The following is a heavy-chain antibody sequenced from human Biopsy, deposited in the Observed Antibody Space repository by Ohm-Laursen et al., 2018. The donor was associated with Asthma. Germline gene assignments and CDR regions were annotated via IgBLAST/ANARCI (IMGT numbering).Heavy chain of an antibody. V-gene: IGHV3-33*03. CDR3: TRTTVTTPFDY. Sequence: SLRLSCSAPGFTFSSYVMHWVRQAPGKGLEWVALIRFDGSDRYYADSVKGRFTISRDNSKNTLYLQMNSLGAEDTAVYYCTRTTVTTPFDYWGQGTLVTVSS. D-gene: IGHD4-17*01. CDR2: IRFDGSDR. J-gene: IGHJ4*02. CDR1: GFTFSSYV.